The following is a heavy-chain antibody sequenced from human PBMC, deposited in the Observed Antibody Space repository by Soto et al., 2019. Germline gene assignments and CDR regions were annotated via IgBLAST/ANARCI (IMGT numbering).Heavy chain of an antibody. J-gene: IGHJ4*02. CDR2: ISAYNGNT. CDR1: GSTFTSYG. Sequence: GASVMVSCKASGSTFTSYGISWVRQAPGQGLEWMGWISAYNGNTNYAQKLQGRVTMTTDTSTSTAYMELRSLRSDDTAVYYCARSVGYYYDSSGYSRVGYFDYWGQGTLVTVSS. V-gene: IGHV1-18*04. CDR3: ARSVGYYYDSSGYSRVGYFDY. D-gene: IGHD3-22*01.